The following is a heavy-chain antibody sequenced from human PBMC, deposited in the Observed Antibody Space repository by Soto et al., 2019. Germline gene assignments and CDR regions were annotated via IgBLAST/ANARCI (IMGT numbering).Heavy chain of an antibody. J-gene: IGHJ6*02. Sequence: GGSLRLSCAASGFTFSSYGMHWVRQAPGKGLEWVAVIWYDGSNKYYADSVKGRFTISRDNSKNTLYLQMNSLRAEDTAVYYCARDPVAATHYGMDVWGQGTMVTVSS. CDR2: IWYDGSNK. CDR3: ARDPVAATHYGMDV. V-gene: IGHV3-33*01. CDR1: GFTFSSYG. D-gene: IGHD2-15*01.